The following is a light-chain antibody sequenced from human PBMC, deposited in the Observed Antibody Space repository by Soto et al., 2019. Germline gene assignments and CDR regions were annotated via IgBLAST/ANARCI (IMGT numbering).Light chain of an antibody. Sequence: EIVVTQSPATLSVSPGERATLSCRASQSVSSNLAWYQQKPGQAPRLLIYGATARAPGIPASFSGSGSETEFTLTISSLQSEDVAVYYCQQYRDWPPTFGQGTKVDIK. CDR3: QQYRDWPPT. V-gene: IGKV3-15*01. CDR2: GAT. J-gene: IGKJ1*01. CDR1: QSVSSN.